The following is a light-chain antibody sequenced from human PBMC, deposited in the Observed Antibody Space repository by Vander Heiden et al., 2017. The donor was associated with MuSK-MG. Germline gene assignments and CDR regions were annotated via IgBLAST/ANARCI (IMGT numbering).Light chain of an antibody. J-gene: IGKJ3*01. CDR1: QGISNY. V-gene: IGKV1-27*01. CDR3: HKYNSAPFT. Sequence: DIQMTQSPSSLSASVGDRVTIPCRASQGISNYLAWYQQKPGKVPKLLIYAASTLQSGVPSRFSGSGSGTDFTLTISSLQPEDVATYYCHKYNSAPFTFGPGTKVDIK. CDR2: AAS.